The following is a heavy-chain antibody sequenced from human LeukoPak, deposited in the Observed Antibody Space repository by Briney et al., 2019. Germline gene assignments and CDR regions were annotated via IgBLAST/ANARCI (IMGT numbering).Heavy chain of an antibody. J-gene: IGHJ4*03. CDR2: IWYDGSNT. Sequence: GRSLRLSCAASGFTFSSYGMHWVRQAPGKGLEWVAVIWYDGSNTYYADSVKGRFTISRDKSKNTLYLQMNSLRAEDTAVYYCAREGVGSSWYLNYWGQGTTVTVSS. CDR1: GFTFSSYG. D-gene: IGHD6-13*01. CDR3: AREGVGSSWYLNY. V-gene: IGHV3-33*01.